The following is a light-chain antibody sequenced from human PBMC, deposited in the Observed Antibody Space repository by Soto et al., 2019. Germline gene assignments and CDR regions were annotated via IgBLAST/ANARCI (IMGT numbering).Light chain of an antibody. V-gene: IGKV1-5*03. CDR2: KAS. CDR3: QQYNSYSEA. J-gene: IGKJ1*01. Sequence: DIQMTQSPSTLSGSVGDRVTITCRASQTISSWLALYQQKPGKAPKLLIYKASTLKSGVPSRFSGSGSGTEFTLTIRSLQPDEFATYYCQQYNSYSEAFGQGTKVDIK. CDR1: QTISSW.